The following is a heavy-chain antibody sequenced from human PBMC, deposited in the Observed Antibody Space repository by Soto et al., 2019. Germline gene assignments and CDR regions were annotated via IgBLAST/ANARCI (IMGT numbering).Heavy chain of an antibody. Sequence: SETLSLTCTVSGGSISSYYWSWIRQPPGKGLEWIGYIYYSGSTNYNPSLKSRVTISVDTSKNQFSLKLSSVTAADTAVYYCARGGDGSVAKYYYYGMDVWGQGTTVTVSS. D-gene: IGHD2-15*01. J-gene: IGHJ6*02. V-gene: IGHV4-59*01. CDR3: ARGGDGSVAKYYYYGMDV. CDR2: IYYSGST. CDR1: GGSISSYY.